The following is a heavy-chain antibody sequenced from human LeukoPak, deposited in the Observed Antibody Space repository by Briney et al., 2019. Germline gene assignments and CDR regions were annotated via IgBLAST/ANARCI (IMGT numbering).Heavy chain of an antibody. D-gene: IGHD3-10*01. CDR1: GFTASSNY. J-gene: IGHJ4*02. Sequence: PGGSLRLSCAVSGFTASSNYMSWVRQAPGKGLEWVSVLYSGGNTYYADSVKGRFTISRDNAKNSLYLQMNSLRAEDTAFYYCAKSIEGSGSYYNSYFDYWGQGTLVTVSS. CDR3: AKSIEGSGSYYNSYFDY. V-gene: IGHV3-53*05. CDR2: LYSGGNT.